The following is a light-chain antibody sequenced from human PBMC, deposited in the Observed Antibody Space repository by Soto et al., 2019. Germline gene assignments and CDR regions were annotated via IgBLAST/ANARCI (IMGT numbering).Light chain of an antibody. CDR2: DVS. J-gene: IGLJ1*01. CDR1: SSDVGGYNY. V-gene: IGLV2-14*01. Sequence: QSVLTQPASVSGSPGQSITISCTGTSSDVGGYNYVSWYQQHPGKAPKLMIYDVSNRPSGVSNRFSGSKSGNTASLTISGLQAEDEADYYCSSSTSSSTPVFGTGTKVTVL. CDR3: SSSTSSSTPV.